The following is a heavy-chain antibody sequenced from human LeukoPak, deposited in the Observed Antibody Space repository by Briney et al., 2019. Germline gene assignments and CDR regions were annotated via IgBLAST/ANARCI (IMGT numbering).Heavy chain of an antibody. Sequence: PGRSLRLSSAQSGFTFSSSGMHWVREAPDKGLEWVADIWYDGNNKYYADSVKGRFTLSRDTSTKTQYLQMNSLRAEDTAGYFCARDEAAVVAAMDAFDMWGQGTRVSVSS. CDR1: GFTFSSSG. V-gene: IGHV3-33*01. J-gene: IGHJ3*02. CDR3: ARDEAAVVAAMDAFDM. D-gene: IGHD2-15*01. CDR2: IWYDGNNK.